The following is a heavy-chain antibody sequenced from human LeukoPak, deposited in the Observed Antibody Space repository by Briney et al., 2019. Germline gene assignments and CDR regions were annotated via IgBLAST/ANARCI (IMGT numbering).Heavy chain of an antibody. CDR1: GYTFTSYA. CDR2: SSVHNGDT. D-gene: IGHD4-17*01. V-gene: IGHV1-18*01. J-gene: IGHJ4*02. CDR3: ASHKDYGGYFHFDS. Sequence: ASVKVSCKASGYTFTSYAVSWVRQAPGQGLEGMGWSSVHNGDTNYAQNFQGRVTMTTDTSTNTAYMELRSLRSDDTAVYYCASHKDYGGYFHFDSWGQGTLVSVSS.